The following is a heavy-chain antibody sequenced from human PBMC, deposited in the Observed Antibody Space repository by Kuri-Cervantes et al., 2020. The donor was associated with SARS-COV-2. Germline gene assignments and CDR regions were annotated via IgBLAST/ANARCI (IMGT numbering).Heavy chain of an antibody. CDR2: IYHSGIT. CDR1: GYSISSGYY. D-gene: IGHD6-6*01. V-gene: IGHV4-38-2*01. J-gene: IGHJ3*02. Sequence: SETLSLTCAVSGYSISSGYYWGRIRHPPGTGLEWIAIIYHSGITYCNPSLKSRITISLDTSKNQFSLKLSSVTAADTAVYYCARLGAGSSSAAFDIWGLGTMVTVSS. CDR3: ARLGAGSSSAAFDI.